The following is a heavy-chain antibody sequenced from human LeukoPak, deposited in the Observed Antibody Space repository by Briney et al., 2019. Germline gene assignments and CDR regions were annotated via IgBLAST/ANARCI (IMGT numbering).Heavy chain of an antibody. J-gene: IGHJ6*02. D-gene: IGHD1-14*01. CDR2: ICGYGGSR. CDR3: ARDRTGYYYYCGMDV. CDR1: GFTFDHYA. V-gene: IGHV3-43*02. Sequence: PGGSLRLSCAASGFTFDHYAMHWVRQAPGKGLEWVSLICGYGGSRYYADSVKGRFTISRDNSKNSLYLQMNSLRTEDTALYYCARDRTGYYYYCGMDVWGQGTTVTVSS.